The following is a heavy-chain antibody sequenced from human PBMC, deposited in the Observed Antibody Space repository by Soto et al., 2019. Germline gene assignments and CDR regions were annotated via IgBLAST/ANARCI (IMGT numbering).Heavy chain of an antibody. J-gene: IGHJ6*02. CDR3: AREKKDYYGPGSYFWYGMDV. Sequence: ASVKVSCKASGYTFTNYAIHWVRQAPGQRLEWMGWINAGNGNTKYSQKFQGRVTITRDTSASTAYMELSSLRSEDTAVYYCAREKKDYYGPGSYFWYGMDVWGQGTTVTVSS. D-gene: IGHD3-10*01. CDR1: GYTFTNYA. V-gene: IGHV1-3*01. CDR2: INAGNGNT.